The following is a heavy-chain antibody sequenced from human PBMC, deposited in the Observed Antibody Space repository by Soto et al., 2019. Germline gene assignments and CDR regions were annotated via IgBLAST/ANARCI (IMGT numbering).Heavy chain of an antibody. V-gene: IGHV1-46*01. D-gene: IGHD3-22*01. CDR2: INPSGGST. CDR3: ERDSSLTYYYDSSGYYYPKPPTYYYYYGMDV. J-gene: IGHJ6*02. CDR1: GYTFTSYY. Sequence: ASVKVSCKASGYTFTSYYMHWVRQAPGQGLEWMGIINPSGGSTSYAQKFQGRVTMTRDTSTSTVYMELSSLRSEDTAVYYCERDSSLTYYYDSSGYYYPKPPTYYYYYGMDVWGQGTTVTVSS.